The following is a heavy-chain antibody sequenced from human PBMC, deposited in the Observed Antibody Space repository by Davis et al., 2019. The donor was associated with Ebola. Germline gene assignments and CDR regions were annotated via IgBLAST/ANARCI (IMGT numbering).Heavy chain of an antibody. V-gene: IGHV4-39*01. CDR3: EGRYYGMDV. Sequence: SETLSLTCTVSGGSISSSSYYWGWFRQPPGKGLEWIGSIYYSGSTYYNPSLKSRVTISVDTSKNQFSLKLSSVTAADTAVYYCEGRYYGMDVWGKGTTVTVSS. CDR1: GGSISSSSYY. J-gene: IGHJ6*04. CDR2: IYYSGST.